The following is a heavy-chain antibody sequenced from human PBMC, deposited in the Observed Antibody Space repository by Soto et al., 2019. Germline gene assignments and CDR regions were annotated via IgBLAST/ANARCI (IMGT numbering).Heavy chain of an antibody. V-gene: IGHV3-66*04. J-gene: IGHJ2*01. CDR2: IYSGGNT. Sequence: EVQLVESGGGLVQPGGSLRLSCAASGFTVSSSYMGWVRQAPGKGLEWVSSIYSGGNTYYADSVRGRFTISTDNSKDNLYLHMNSLRVDDTAMYYCARHVGFYWYFDLWGRGTLVTVSS. D-gene: IGHD1-26*01. CDR1: GFTVSSSY. CDR3: ARHVGFYWYFDL.